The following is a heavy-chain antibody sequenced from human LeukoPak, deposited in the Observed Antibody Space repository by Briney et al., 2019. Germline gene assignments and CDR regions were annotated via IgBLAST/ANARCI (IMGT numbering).Heavy chain of an antibody. CDR1: GGSISRHY. Sequence: SETLSLTCSVSGGSISRHYWSWIRQPPGKGLEWIGYISYSGSTRYNPSFQSRVTISMEMSKTHFSLKLTSVTAADTAVYYCARLLNNDNSGDPDTFDMWGPGTTVTVSS. V-gene: IGHV4-59*08. CDR2: ISYSGST. J-gene: IGHJ3*02. D-gene: IGHD3-22*01. CDR3: ARLLNNDNSGDPDTFDM.